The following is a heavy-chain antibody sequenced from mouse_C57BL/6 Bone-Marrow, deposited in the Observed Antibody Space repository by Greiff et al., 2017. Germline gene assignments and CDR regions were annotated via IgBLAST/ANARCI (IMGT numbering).Heavy chain of an antibody. Sequence: QVQLQQSGPELVKPGASVKISCKASGYAFSSSWMNWVKQRPGQGLEWIGRIYPGAGDTNYNGKFKGKATLTADKSSSTAYMQLSSLTSEDSAVYFCARGQLRDWFAYWGQGTLVTVSA. J-gene: IGHJ3*01. CDR2: IYPGAGDT. V-gene: IGHV1-82*01. D-gene: IGHD3-2*02. CDR3: ARGQLRDWFAY. CDR1: GYAFSSSW.